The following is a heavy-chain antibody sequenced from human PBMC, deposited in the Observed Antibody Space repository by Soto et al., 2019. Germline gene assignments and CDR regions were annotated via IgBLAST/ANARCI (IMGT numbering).Heavy chain of an antibody. CDR2: MYSSGSS. CDR3: VRSGHTFGGVM. D-gene: IGHD3-16*01. Sequence: PSETLSLTCSVSGASMNNYYGSWVRQPPGRGLEWIGYMYSSGSSNYNSSLKSRVTISVDTSKNQFSLKLSPVTAADTAVYYCVRSGHTFGGVMWGLGTLVTVSS. J-gene: IGHJ4*02. CDR1: GASMNNYY. V-gene: IGHV4-59*01.